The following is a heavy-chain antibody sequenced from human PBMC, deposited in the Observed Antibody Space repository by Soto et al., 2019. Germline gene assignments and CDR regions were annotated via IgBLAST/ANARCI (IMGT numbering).Heavy chain of an antibody. J-gene: IGHJ4*02. D-gene: IGHD3-22*01. V-gene: IGHV1-69*01. CDR2: IIPIFGTA. CDR1: GGTFSSYA. CDR3: ARDKGYYYDSSGYFSYFDY. Sequence: QVQLVQSGAEVKKPGSSVKVSCKASGGTFSSYAISWVRQAPGQGLEWMGGIIPIFGTANYAQKFQDRVTITADESTSTAYMELSNLRSEDTAVYYCARDKGYYYDSSGYFSYFDYWGQGTLVTVSS.